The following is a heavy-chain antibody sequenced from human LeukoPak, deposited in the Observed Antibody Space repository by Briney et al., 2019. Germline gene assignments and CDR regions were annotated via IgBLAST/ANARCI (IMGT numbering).Heavy chain of an antibody. CDR2: ISYDGSNK. CDR3: ARDAHPLNYQSPPNY. D-gene: IGHD3-10*01. J-gene: IGHJ4*02. Sequence: GGSLRLSCAASGFTFSSYAMHWVRQAPGKGLEWVAVISYDGSNKYYADSVKGRFTISRDNSKNTLYLQMNSLRAEDTAVYYCARDAHPLNYQSPPNYWGQGTLVTVSS. V-gene: IGHV3-30-3*01. CDR1: GFTFSSYA.